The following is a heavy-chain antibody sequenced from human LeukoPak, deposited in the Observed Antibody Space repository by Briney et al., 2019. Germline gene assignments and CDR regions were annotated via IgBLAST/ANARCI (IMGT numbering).Heavy chain of an antibody. CDR3: ARGGPSYFVWLRYYYMDV. J-gene: IGHJ6*03. V-gene: IGHV1-8*01. D-gene: IGHD3-9*01. CDR2: MNPNSGNT. Sequence: GASVKVSCKASGYTFTSYDINWVRQATGQGLEWMGWMNPNSGNTGYAQKFQGRVTMTRNTSISTAYMELSSLRSEDTAVYYCARGGPSYFVWLRYYYMDVWGKGTTVTISS. CDR1: GYTFTSYD.